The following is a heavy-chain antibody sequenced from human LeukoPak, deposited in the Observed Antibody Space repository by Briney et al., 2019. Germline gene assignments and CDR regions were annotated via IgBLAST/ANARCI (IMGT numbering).Heavy chain of an antibody. Sequence: ASVKVSCKASGYTFTSYGVSWVRQAPGQGLEWMGWISASNGNTNFAQKLQGRVTITADESTSTAYMELSSLRSEDTAVYYCARDLVVVTPGFYYYYGMDVWGQGTTVTVSS. V-gene: IGHV1-18*01. CDR1: GYTFTSYG. CDR2: ISASNGNT. D-gene: IGHD2-21*02. CDR3: ARDLVVVTPGFYYYYGMDV. J-gene: IGHJ6*02.